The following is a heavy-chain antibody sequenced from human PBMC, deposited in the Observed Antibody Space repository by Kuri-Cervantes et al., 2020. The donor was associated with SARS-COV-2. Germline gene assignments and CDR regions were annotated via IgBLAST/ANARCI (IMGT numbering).Heavy chain of an antibody. V-gene: IGHV3-48*01. CDR1: GFTFSSYS. CDR3: ATALLSYYFDY. Sequence: GESLKISCAASGFTFSSYSMNWVRQAPGKGLEWVSSISSSSSTIYYADSVKGRFTISRDNSKNTLYLQMNSLRAEDTAVYYCATALLSYYFDYWGQGTLVTVSS. CDR2: ISSSSSTI. J-gene: IGHJ4*02. D-gene: IGHD3-10*01.